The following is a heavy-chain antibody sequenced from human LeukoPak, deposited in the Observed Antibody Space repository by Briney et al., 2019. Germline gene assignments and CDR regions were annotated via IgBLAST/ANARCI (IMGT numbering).Heavy chain of an antibody. Sequence: GGSLRLSCAVSGFAFGSEAMSWVRQAPGKGLEWVSSISSSSSYIYYADSVKGRFTISRDNAKNSLYLQMNSLRAEDTAVYYCARPGSGSYFPDYWGQGTLVTVSS. CDR3: ARPGSGSYFPDY. D-gene: IGHD3-10*01. CDR2: ISSSSSYI. V-gene: IGHV3-21*01. CDR1: GFAFGSEA. J-gene: IGHJ4*02.